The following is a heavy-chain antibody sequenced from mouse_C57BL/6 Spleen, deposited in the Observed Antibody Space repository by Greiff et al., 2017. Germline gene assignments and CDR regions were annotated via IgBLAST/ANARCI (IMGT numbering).Heavy chain of an antibody. CDR1: GYTFTDYE. CDR2: IDPETGGT. V-gene: IGHV1-15*01. CDR3: TRPFDY. Sequence: VQLQQSGAELVRPGASVTLSCKASGYTFTDYEMHWVKQTPVHGLEWIGAIDPETGGTAYNQKFKGKAILTAEKSSSTAYMELRSLTSEDSAVYYCTRPFDYWGQGTTLTVSS. J-gene: IGHJ2*01.